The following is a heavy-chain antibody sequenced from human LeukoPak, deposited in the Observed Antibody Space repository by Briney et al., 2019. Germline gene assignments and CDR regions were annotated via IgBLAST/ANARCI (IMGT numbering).Heavy chain of an antibody. CDR1: GYIFTNYY. CDR2: INPNSGGT. CDR3: ARGGDYYDSNGYYPPDQ. J-gene: IGHJ4*02. V-gene: IGHV1-2*02. D-gene: IGHD3-22*01. Sequence: ASVKVSCKASGYIFTNYYMHWVRQAPGQGLEWMGWINPNSGGTNYAQKFQGRVTMTRDTSISTAYMELSRLRSDDTAVYYCARGGDYYDSNGYYPPDQWGQGTLVTVSS.